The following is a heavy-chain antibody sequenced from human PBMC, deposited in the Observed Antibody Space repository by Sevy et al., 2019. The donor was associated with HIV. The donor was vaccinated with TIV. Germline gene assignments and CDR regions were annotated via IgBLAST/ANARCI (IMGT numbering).Heavy chain of an antibody. D-gene: IGHD7-27*01. V-gene: IGHV3-53*01. CDR2: IYAGGST. Sequence: GGCLRLSCAASGLSVSRNYLSCVRQAPGKGLEWVSVIYAGGSTYYAESVKGRFTVSRDKAKNTLYYQMNSLRAEDTAVYYCARQMGIGAFDIWGQGTLVCISS. CDR1: GLSVSRNY. CDR3: ARQMGIGAFDI. J-gene: IGHJ3*02.